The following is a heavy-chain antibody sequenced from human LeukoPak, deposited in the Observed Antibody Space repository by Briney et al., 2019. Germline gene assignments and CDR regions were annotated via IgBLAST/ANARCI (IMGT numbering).Heavy chain of an antibody. CDR1: GGSISSSSYY. Sequence: SETLSLTCTVSGGSISSSSYYWGWIRQPPGKGLEWIGSIYYSGSTYYNPSLKSRVTISVDTSKNQFSLKLSSVTAADTAVYYCARHYYGSGSPLSRYYYYMDVWGKGTTVTVSS. CDR3: ARHYYGSGSPLSRYYYYMDV. CDR2: IYYSGST. J-gene: IGHJ6*03. D-gene: IGHD3-10*01. V-gene: IGHV4-39*01.